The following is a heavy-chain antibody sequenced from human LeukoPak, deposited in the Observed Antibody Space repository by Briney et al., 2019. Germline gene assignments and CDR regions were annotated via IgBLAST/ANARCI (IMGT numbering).Heavy chain of an antibody. Sequence: GGSLRLSCAASGFTFSSYEMNWVRQAPGKGLEWVSFISNGAGTIYYADSVKGRFTISRDNAKNSLYLQMNSLRAEDTAVYYCARGLYLMDVWGQGTTVTVSS. J-gene: IGHJ6*02. V-gene: IGHV3-48*03. CDR2: ISNGAGTI. CDR3: ARGLYLMDV. D-gene: IGHD2-2*02. CDR1: GFTFSSYE.